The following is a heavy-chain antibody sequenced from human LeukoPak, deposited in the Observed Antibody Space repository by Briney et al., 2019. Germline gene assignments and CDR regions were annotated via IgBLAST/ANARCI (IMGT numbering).Heavy chain of an antibody. CDR3: AKTGYCSGGSCYLNAFDI. Sequence: RPGGSLRLSCAASGFTFSSYGMHWVRQAPGKGLEWVAFIRYDGSNKYYADSVKGRFTISRDNSKNTLYLQMNSLRAEDTAVYYCAKTGYCSGGSCYLNAFDIWGQGTMVTVS. J-gene: IGHJ3*02. V-gene: IGHV3-30*02. D-gene: IGHD2-15*01. CDR2: IRYDGSNK. CDR1: GFTFSSYG.